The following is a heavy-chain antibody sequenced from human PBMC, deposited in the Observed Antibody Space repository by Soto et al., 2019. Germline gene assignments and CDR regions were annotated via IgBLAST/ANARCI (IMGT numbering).Heavy chain of an antibody. J-gene: IGHJ6*02. CDR2: ISGSGGST. D-gene: IGHD5-12*01. V-gene: IGHV3-23*01. Sequence: LGGSLRLSCAASGFTFSSYAMSWVRQAPGKGLEWVSAISGSGGSTYYADSVKGRFTISRDNSKNTLYLQMNSPRAEDTAVYYCAKRVATGHYYYYGMDVWGQGTTVTVS. CDR3: AKRVATGHYYYYGMDV. CDR1: GFTFSSYA.